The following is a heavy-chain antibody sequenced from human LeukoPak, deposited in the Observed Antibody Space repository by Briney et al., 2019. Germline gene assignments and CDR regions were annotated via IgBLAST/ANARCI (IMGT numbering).Heavy chain of an antibody. J-gene: IGHJ5*02. CDR3: ASSSGWYNNWFDP. CDR2: ISGSGGST. Sequence: PGGSLRLSCAASGFTVSSNYMSWVRQAPGKGLEWVSAISGSGGSTYYADSVKGRFTISRDNSKNTLYLQMNSLRAEDTAVYYCASSSGWYNNWFDPWGQGTLVTVSS. V-gene: IGHV3-23*01. CDR1: GFTVSSNY. D-gene: IGHD6-19*01.